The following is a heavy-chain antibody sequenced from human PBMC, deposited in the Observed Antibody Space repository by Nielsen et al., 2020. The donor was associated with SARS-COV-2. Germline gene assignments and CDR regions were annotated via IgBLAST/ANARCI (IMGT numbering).Heavy chain of an antibody. V-gene: IGHV3-7*05. J-gene: IGHJ5*02. CDR3: AREFVVVVAATPSGFDP. Sequence: GGSLRLSCAASGFTFSSYWMSWVRQAPGKGLEWVANIKQDGSEKYYVDSVKGRFTISRDNAKNSLYLQMNSLRAEDTAVYYCAREFVVVVAATPSGFDPWGQGTLVTVSS. D-gene: IGHD2-15*01. CDR1: GFTFSSYW. CDR2: IKQDGSEK.